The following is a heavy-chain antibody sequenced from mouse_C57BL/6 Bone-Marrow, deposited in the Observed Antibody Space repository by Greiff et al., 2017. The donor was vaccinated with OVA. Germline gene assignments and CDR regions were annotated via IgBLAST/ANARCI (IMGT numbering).Heavy chain of an antibody. J-gene: IGHJ4*01. CDR1: GFSFNTYA. CDR2: IRSKSNNYAT. Sequence: EVQLVESGGGLVQPKGSLKLSCAASGFSFNTYAMNWVRQAPGQGLEWVARIRSKSNNYATYYADSVKDRFTISRDDSESMLYLQMNNLKTEDTAMYYCVRHSNYFYAMDYWGQGTSVTVSS. D-gene: IGHD2-5*01. V-gene: IGHV10-1*01. CDR3: VRHSNYFYAMDY.